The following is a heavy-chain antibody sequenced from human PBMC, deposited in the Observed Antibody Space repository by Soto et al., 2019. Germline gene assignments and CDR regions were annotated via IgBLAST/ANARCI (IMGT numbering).Heavy chain of an antibody. CDR3: FRGGVTSRTFDY. CDR1: GYDFNTNW. Sequence: GESLKISCRGSGYDFNTNWFGWVRQLPGRGLEWVGIMYPGDSDTRYSPSFQGHVTISVDKSISTAYVQWSSLKASDSAIYYCFRGGVTSRTFDYWGQGTLVTVSS. D-gene: IGHD3-16*01. J-gene: IGHJ4*02. V-gene: IGHV5-51*01. CDR2: MYPGDSDT.